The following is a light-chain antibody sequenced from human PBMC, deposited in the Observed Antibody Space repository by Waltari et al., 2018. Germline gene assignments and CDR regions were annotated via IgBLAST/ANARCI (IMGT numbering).Light chain of an antibody. CDR2: AAF. Sequence: IQLTQSPSSLSASLGDRVPITCRASQGLSSHLAWYQQKPGKAPKLLIYAAFTLQSGVPSRFSVSGSVIDFTLTIRSLQPEDFATYYWQQLNSDPFTFGGGTKVEIK. J-gene: IGKJ4*02. V-gene: IGKV1-9*01. CDR3: QQLNSDPFT. CDR1: QGLSSH.